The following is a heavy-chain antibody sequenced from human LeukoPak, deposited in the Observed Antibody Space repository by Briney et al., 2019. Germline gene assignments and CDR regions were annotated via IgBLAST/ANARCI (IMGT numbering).Heavy chain of an antibody. V-gene: IGHV4-4*07. CDR1: GGSISSYY. J-gene: IGHJ6*03. CDR3: AISGLWLGSGYMDV. D-gene: IGHD2-21*01. CDR2: IYTSGST. Sequence: SETLSLTCTVSGGSISSYYWSWIRQPAGKGLEWIGRIYTSGSTNYNPSLKSRVTMSVDTSKNQFSLKLSSVTAADTAVYYCAISGLWLGSGYMDVGGKGTTVTVSS.